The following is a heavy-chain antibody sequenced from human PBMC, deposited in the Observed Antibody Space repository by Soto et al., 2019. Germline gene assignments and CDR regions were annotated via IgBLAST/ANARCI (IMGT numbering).Heavy chain of an antibody. D-gene: IGHD3-22*01. Sequence: GGSLRLSCAASGFTFSDYYMSWIRQAPGKGLEWVSYISSSGDIIYYADSMKGRFTISRDNAKNSLYLQMNNLRAEDTAVYYCARDLGYYDSSGYLDYWGQGTLVTVSS. CDR1: GFTFSDYY. V-gene: IGHV3-11*01. CDR3: ARDLGYYDSSGYLDY. J-gene: IGHJ4*02. CDR2: ISSSGDII.